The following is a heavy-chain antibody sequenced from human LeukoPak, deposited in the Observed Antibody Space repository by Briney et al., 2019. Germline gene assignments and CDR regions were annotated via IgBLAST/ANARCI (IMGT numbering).Heavy chain of an antibody. CDR2: ITSSSSTR. J-gene: IGHJ4*02. V-gene: IGHV3-48*02. CDR3: TRDPNALDY. Sequence: GGSLRLSCAASGFTFSTYSMNWVRQAPGKGLEWVSYITSSSSTRHYADSVQGRFTISRDNAENSLYLQIDSLRDEDTAMYYCTRDPNALDYWGQGTLVTVSS. CDR1: GFTFSTYS.